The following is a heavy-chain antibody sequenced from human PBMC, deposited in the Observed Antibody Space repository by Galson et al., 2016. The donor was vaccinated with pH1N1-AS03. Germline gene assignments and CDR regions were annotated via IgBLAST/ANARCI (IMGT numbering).Heavy chain of an antibody. CDR2: IYSGVSADT. CDR3: ARTSGYSSHWALDI. J-gene: IGHJ3*02. D-gene: IGHD5-18*01. CDR1: GYSFVSYW. Sequence: KVSCKASGYSFVSYWIGWVRQMPGKGLEWMGVIYSGVSADTRYSPSFQGQVTISADKSISTAYLQWSSLKASDSAIYYCARTSGYSSHWALDIWGQGTMVTVSS. V-gene: IGHV5-51*01.